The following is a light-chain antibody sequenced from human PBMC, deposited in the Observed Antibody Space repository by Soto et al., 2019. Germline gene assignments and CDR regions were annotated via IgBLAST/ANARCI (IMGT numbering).Light chain of an antibody. Sequence: EILMTQYPATLSVSPGERATLVCRASRNIDSNLAWCQQKPGQAPRLLIYGVSNRPTGIPDRLSGSGSGTEFTLTISRMEPEDFAVYYCQQYASSRTFGQGTKVDIK. CDR3: QQYASSRT. J-gene: IGKJ1*01. CDR1: RNIDSN. CDR2: GVS. V-gene: IGKV3-20*01.